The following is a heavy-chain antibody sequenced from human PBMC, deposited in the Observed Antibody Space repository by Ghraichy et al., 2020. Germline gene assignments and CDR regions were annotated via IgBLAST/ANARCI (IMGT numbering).Heavy chain of an antibody. CDR3: ARDGSKGVVLMVYALDV. V-gene: IGHV3-11*04. Sequence: GGSLRLSCAASGFTFSDYYMSWIRQAPGKGLEWVSYISSSGSTIYYADSVKGRFTISRDNAKNSQYLQMNSLRAEDKSVYYCARDGSKGVVLMVYALDVWGKGTTVTVSS. J-gene: IGHJ6*04. CDR1: GFTFSDYY. D-gene: IGHD2-8*01. CDR2: ISSSGSTI.